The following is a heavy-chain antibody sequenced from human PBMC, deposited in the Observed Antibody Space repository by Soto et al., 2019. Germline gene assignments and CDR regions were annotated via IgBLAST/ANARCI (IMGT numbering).Heavy chain of an antibody. J-gene: IGHJ4*02. Sequence: SETLSLTCTVSGGSISSGGYYWSWIRQHPGKGLGWIGYIYYSGSTYYNPSLKSRVTISVDTSKNQFSLKLSSVTAADTAVYYCASGGLTGARYFDYWGQGTLVAVSS. CDR2: IYYSGST. CDR3: ASGGLTGARYFDY. CDR1: GGSISSGGYY. V-gene: IGHV4-31*03. D-gene: IGHD7-27*01.